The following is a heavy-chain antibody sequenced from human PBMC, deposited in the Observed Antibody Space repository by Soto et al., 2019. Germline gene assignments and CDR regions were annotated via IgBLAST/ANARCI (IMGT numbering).Heavy chain of an antibody. CDR2: IHYRETD. CDR3: ARGKRGPWYFDL. J-gene: IGHJ2*01. Sequence: QVHLLESGPGVVKPSETLSLTCTVSGGSMSRGGDYWHWFRQPPGKGLEWLGNIHYRETDKYNPSITARLTVSAATSKNHFSLKLNSVTAADTAVYYCARGKRGPWYFDLWGRGTLVAVSS. CDR1: GGSMSRGGDY. V-gene: IGHV4-31*03.